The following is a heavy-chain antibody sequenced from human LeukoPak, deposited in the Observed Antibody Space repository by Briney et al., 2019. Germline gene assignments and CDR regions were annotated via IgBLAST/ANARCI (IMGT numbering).Heavy chain of an antibody. D-gene: IGHD6-19*01. CDR2: IIPIFGTA. Sequence: ASVKVSCKASGGTFSSYAISWVRQAPGQGLEWMGGIIPIFGTANYAQKFQGRVTITADKSTSTAYMELSSLRSEDTAVYYCARGAMPYSSGSHGIFDYWGKGTLVTVSS. CDR1: GGTFSSYA. V-gene: IGHV1-69*06. J-gene: IGHJ4*02. CDR3: ARGAMPYSSGSHGIFDY.